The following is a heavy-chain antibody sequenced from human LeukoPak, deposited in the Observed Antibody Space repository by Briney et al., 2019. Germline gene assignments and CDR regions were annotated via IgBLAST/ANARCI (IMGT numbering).Heavy chain of an antibody. CDR1: GGSISSSNW. Sequence: PSGPLSLTCAVSGGSISSSNWWSWVRQPPGKGLESIGEIYHSGSTNYNPSLKSQVTISVDKSKNQFSLKLSSVTAADTAVYYCARVDGVLLWFGSWGQGTLVTVSS. CDR3: ARVDGVLLWFGS. CDR2: IYHSGST. J-gene: IGHJ4*02. V-gene: IGHV4-4*02. D-gene: IGHD3-10*01.